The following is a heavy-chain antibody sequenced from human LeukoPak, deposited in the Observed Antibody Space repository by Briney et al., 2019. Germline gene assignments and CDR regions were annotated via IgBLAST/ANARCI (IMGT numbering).Heavy chain of an antibody. D-gene: IGHD2-15*01. CDR2: INPNSGGT. V-gene: IGHV1-2*06. Sequence: ASVKVSCKASGYTFTGYYMHWVRQGPGQGLEWMGRINPNSGGTNYAQKFQGRVTMTRDTSISTAYMELSRLRSDDTAVYYCARGLRYCSGGSCYSPFGYWGQGTLVTVSS. CDR1: GYTFTGYY. J-gene: IGHJ4*02. CDR3: ARGLRYCSGGSCYSPFGY.